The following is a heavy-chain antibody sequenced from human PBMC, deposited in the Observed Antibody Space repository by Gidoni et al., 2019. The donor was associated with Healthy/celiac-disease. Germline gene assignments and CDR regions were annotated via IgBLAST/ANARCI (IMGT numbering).Heavy chain of an antibody. Sequence: EVQLVESGGGLVKPGGSLSLSCAASGFTFRNAWISWVRQAPGKGLEWVGRIKSKTDGGTTDYAAPVKGRVTISRDDSKNTLYLQMNSLKTEDTAVYYCTTDVGDYDFWSGPPGIDYWGQGTLVTVSS. CDR2: IKSKTDGGTT. CDR1: GFTFRNAW. J-gene: IGHJ4*02. V-gene: IGHV3-15*01. D-gene: IGHD3-3*01. CDR3: TTDVGDYDFWSGPPGIDY.